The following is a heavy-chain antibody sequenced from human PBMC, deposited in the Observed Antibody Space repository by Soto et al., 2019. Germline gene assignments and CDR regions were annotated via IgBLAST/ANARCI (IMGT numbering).Heavy chain of an antibody. CDR3: ARDWRVRGVIITYSDY. Sequence: ESGGGVVQPGRSLRLSCAASGFTFSSYAMHWVRQAPGKGLEWVAVISYDGSNKYYADSVKGRFTISRDNSKNTLYLQMNSLRAEDTAVYYCARDWRVRGVIITYSDYWGQGTLVTVSS. CDR1: GFTFSSYA. J-gene: IGHJ4*02. D-gene: IGHD3-10*01. V-gene: IGHV3-30-3*01. CDR2: ISYDGSNK.